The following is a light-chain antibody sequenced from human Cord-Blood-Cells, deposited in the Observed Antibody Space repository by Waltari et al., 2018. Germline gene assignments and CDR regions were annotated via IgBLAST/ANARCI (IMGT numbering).Light chain of an antibody. V-gene: IGKV3-15*01. CDR2: GAS. CDR3: QQYNNWGT. Sequence: IVMTQSPATLSVSPGERATLSCRASQSVSNNLAWYQQKPGQAPRLLIYGASTRATGIPARFSGSGSGTEFTLTISSLQSEDFAFYYCQQYNNWGTFGQGTKVEIK. J-gene: IGKJ1*01. CDR1: QSVSNN.